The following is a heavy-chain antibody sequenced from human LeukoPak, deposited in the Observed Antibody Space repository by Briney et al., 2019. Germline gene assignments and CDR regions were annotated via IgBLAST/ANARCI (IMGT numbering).Heavy chain of an antibody. J-gene: IGHJ6*03. CDR2: IIPIFGTA. Sequence: SVKVSCKASGGTFSSYAISWVRQAPGQGLEWMGGIIPIFGTANYAQKFQGRVTITTDESTSTAYMELSSLRSEDTAVYYCARGPSRFDPYYYYYMDVWGKGTTVTVSS. V-gene: IGHV1-69*05. CDR3: ARGPSRFDPYYYYYMDV. D-gene: IGHD2-2*01. CDR1: GGTFSSYA.